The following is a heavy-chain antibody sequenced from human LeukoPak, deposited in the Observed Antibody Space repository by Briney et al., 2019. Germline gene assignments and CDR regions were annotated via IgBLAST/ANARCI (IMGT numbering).Heavy chain of an antibody. CDR3: AKSSYSIFDY. V-gene: IGHV4-38-2*02. J-gene: IGHJ4*02. D-gene: IGHD5-18*01. Sequence: SETLSLTCTVSGYSISSGYYWGWIRQPPGKGLEWIGTIYHSGSTYYNPSLKSRVTISVDTSKNQFSLKLSSVTAADTAVYYCAKSSYSIFDYWGQGTLVTVSS. CDR2: IYHSGST. CDR1: GYSISSGYY.